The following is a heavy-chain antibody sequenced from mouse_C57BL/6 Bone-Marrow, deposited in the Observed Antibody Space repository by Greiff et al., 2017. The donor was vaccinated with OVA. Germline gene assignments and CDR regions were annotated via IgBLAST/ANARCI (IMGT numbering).Heavy chain of an antibody. CDR1: GYTFTDYN. J-gene: IGHJ3*01. CDR2: INSNNGGT. CDR3: ARGGYYDYDGGAWFAY. D-gene: IGHD2-4*01. Sequence: VQLQQSGPELAKPGASVKIPCKASGYTFTDYNMDWVKQSHGKSLEWIGDINSNNGGTIYNQKFKGKATLTVDKSSSTAYMDLRSLTSEDTSVYYCARGGYYDYDGGAWFAYWGQGTLVSVSA. V-gene: IGHV1-18*01.